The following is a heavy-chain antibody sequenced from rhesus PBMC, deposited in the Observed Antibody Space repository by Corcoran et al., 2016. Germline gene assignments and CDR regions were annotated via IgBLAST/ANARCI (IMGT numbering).Heavy chain of an antibody. CDR3: AGHKGIAAATLFDY. D-gene: IGHD6-43*01. CDR1: GGSISSNY. V-gene: IGHV4-169*01. J-gene: IGHJ4*01. Sequence: QLQLQESGPGLVKPSETLSVTCAVSGGSISSNYWSWIRQPPGKGLEWIGRINGSGGSTNSNPSLKSLVTLSVDTSKNQLSLKLSSVTAADTAVYYCAGHKGIAAATLFDYWGQGVLVTVSS. CDR2: INGSGGST.